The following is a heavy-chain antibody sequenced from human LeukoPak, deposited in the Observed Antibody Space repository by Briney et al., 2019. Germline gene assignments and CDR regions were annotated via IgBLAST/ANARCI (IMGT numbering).Heavy chain of an antibody. D-gene: IGHD3-22*01. V-gene: IGHV4-38-2*02. J-gene: IGHJ3*02. CDR1: GYSISSGYD. Sequence: SETLSLTCTVSGYSISSGYDWGWMRQAPGKGLEWLGSISQSGNTYNNPSLKSRVTLSVDTSKNQVSLELTSVTAADTAVYYCARDHHTKVVPIWGQGTMVTVSS. CDR2: ISQSGNT. CDR3: ARDHHTKVVPI.